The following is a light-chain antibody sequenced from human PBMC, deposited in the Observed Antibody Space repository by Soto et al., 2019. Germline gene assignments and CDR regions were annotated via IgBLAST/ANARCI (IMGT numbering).Light chain of an antibody. V-gene: IGLV2-23*02. CDR2: EDS. J-gene: IGLJ2*01. Sequence: QSVLTQPASVSGSPGQSITISCTGSSSDVGKYNLVSWYQWHPGKAPKLMIYEDSQWPSGVSNRFSGSKSGNTASLTISGLQAEDEADYYCCSYAGSDIFVVFGGGTKLTVL. CDR1: SSDVGKYNL. CDR3: CSYAGSDIFVV.